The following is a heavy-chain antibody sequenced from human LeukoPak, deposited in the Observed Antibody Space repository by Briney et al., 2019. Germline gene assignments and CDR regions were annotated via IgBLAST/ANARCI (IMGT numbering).Heavy chain of an antibody. Sequence: PGGSLRLSCAASGFTFSSYSMNWVRQAPGKGLEWVGRIKSKTDGGTTDYAAPVKGRFTISRDDSKNTLYLQMNSLKTEDTAVYYCTTAFFWRIAARDIFDYWGQGTLVTVSS. J-gene: IGHJ4*02. D-gene: IGHD6-6*01. CDR2: IKSKTDGGTT. CDR1: GFTFSSYS. CDR3: TTAFFWRIAARDIFDY. V-gene: IGHV3-15*01.